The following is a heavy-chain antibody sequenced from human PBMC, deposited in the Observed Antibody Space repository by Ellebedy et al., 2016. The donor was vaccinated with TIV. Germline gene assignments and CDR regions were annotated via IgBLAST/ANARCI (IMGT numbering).Heavy chain of an antibody. CDR3: AKTAVATIDY. V-gene: IGHV1-46*01. CDR2: LNPGTGTA. J-gene: IGHJ4*02. D-gene: IGHD5-12*01. CDR1: GDTFTSNY. Sequence: AASVKVSCKASGDTFTSNYILWVRHPPRQELEWMGILNPGTGTASYAQKSQGRGTLTRDTSTSTVYMELTSRPAEDTAMFYCAKTAVATIDYWGQGTLVTISS.